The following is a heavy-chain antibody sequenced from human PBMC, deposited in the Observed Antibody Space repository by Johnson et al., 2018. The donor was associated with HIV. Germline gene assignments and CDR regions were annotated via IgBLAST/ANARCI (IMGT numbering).Heavy chain of an antibody. V-gene: IGHV3-66*01. CDR2: IYSGGRT. D-gene: IGHD5-18*01. CDR3: ANGGYSYGYDAFDI. J-gene: IGHJ3*02. Sequence: VQLVESGGGLVQRGGSLRLSCAASGFTVSSNYMSWVRQAPGKGLEWVSVIYSGGRTYYADSVKGRFTISRDNSKNTLYLQMNSLRVEDTAMYYCANGGYSYGYDAFDIWGQGTMVTVSS. CDR1: GFTVSSNY.